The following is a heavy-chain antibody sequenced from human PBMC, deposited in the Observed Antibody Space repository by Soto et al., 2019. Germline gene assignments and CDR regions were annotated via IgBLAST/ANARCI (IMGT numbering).Heavy chain of an antibody. CDR2: IYWDDDK. J-gene: IGHJ4*02. V-gene: IGHV2-5*02. CDR3: AHRQAQGIGLAGTFDS. D-gene: IGHD6-19*01. CDR1: GFTFSTTGVG. Sequence: QITLKESGPTLVKPTQTLTLTCTFSGFTFSTTGVGMGRIRQPPGKALEWLALIYWDDDKRYSPSLKSRLTISKDTSKNQVVLTMTNMDPVDTATYYCAHRQAQGIGLAGTFDSWGQGTLVTVSS.